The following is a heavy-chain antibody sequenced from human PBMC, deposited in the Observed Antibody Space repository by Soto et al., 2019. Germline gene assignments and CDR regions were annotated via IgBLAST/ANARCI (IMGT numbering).Heavy chain of an antibody. CDR2: ISAYNGNT. J-gene: IGHJ4*02. CDR3: ARDHGSGKNLGRWEDY. D-gene: IGHD3-10*01. CDR1: GYTFTSYG. Sequence: QVQLVQSGAEVKKPGASVKVSCKASGYTFTSYGISWVRQAPGQGLEWMGWISAYNGNTNYAQKLQGRVIMTRDTSTSTAYMELRSLRSDDTAAYYCARDHGSGKNLGRWEDYWGQGTLVTVSS. V-gene: IGHV1-18*01.